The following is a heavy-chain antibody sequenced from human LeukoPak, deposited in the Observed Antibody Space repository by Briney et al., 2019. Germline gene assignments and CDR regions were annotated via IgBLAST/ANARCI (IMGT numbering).Heavy chain of an antibody. CDR2: ISGSGTYT. J-gene: IGHJ6*02. Sequence: PGGSLRLSCTASGFTFGTYAMNWVRQAPGKGLEWVSGISGSGTYTYYADSVRGRFTISRDNSDNTLYLQMNSLRADDTAEYYCAKDWSFNYGTHYGMDVWGQGTTVTVSS. CDR1: GFTFGTYA. CDR3: AKDWSFNYGTHYGMDV. D-gene: IGHD3-10*01. V-gene: IGHV3-23*01.